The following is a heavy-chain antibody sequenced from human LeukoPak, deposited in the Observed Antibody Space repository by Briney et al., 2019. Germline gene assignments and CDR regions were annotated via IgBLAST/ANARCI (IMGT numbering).Heavy chain of an antibody. D-gene: IGHD2-2*01. CDR2: IKSKTDGGTT. Sequence: GGSLRLSCAVSGFTFNTAWMSWVRQAPGKGLEYIGRIKSKTDGGTTYYAAPVKGRFTISRDDSKNTLYLQMNGLKIEDTALYYCTADLCLWGQGTLVTVSS. V-gene: IGHV3-15*01. CDR1: GFTFNTAW. J-gene: IGHJ1*01. CDR3: TADLCL.